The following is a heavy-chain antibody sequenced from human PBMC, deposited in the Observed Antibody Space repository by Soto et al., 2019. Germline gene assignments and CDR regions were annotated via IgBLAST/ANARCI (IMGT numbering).Heavy chain of an antibody. CDR2: IWYDGSNK. CDR1: GFTFSSYG. Sequence: QVQLVESGGGVVQPGRSLRLSCAASGFTFSSYGMHWVRQAPGKGLEWVAVIWYDGSNKYYADSVKGRFTISRDNSKNTLYLQMNSLRAEDTAVYYCARDLVLRGYSGYDWGQRLVDYWGQGTLVTVSS. D-gene: IGHD5-12*01. V-gene: IGHV3-33*01. J-gene: IGHJ4*02. CDR3: ARDLVLRGYSGYDWGQRLVDY.